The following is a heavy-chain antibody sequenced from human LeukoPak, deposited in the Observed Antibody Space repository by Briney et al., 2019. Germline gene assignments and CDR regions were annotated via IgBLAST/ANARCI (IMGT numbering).Heavy chain of an antibody. CDR1: GYTFTSYG. D-gene: IGHD5-12*01. J-gene: IGHJ4*02. CDR2: ISTYNGDT. Sequence: ASVKVSCKASGYTFTSYGITWVRQAPGQGLEWMGWISTYNGDTNYAQSLQGRVTMTTDTSTSTAYMELRSLRSDDTAIYYCARCRGSTSRYWGQGTLVTVSS. CDR3: ARCRGSTSRY. V-gene: IGHV1-18*01.